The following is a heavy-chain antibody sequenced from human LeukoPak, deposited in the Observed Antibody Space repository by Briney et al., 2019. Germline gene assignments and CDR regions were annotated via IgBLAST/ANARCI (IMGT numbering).Heavy chain of an antibody. CDR3: GKEVGAYALGY. Sequence: GGSLRLSCAVSGFNVSNNYMSWVRQAPGKSLEWVSVIYSDGNTYYADSVKGRFTISRDNSKNTLFLQMSSLRDEDTAVYYCGKEVGAYALGYWGQGTLVTVSS. D-gene: IGHD1-26*01. CDR1: GFNVSNNY. V-gene: IGHV3-53*01. CDR2: IYSDGNT. J-gene: IGHJ4*02.